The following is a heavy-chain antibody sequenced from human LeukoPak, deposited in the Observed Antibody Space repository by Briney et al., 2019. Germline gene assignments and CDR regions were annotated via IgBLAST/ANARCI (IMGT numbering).Heavy chain of an antibody. CDR1: GGSFSGYY. CDR3: ARGRYSYGYNWFDP. CDR2: INHSGST. D-gene: IGHD5-18*01. Sequence: PSETLSLTCAVYGGSFSGYYWNCFRQPPGKGLEWIGEINHSGSTNYKPSLKSRVTISVDTSKNQFSLKLSSVTAADTAVYYCARGRYSYGYNWFDPWGQGTLVTVPS. V-gene: IGHV4-34*01. J-gene: IGHJ5*02.